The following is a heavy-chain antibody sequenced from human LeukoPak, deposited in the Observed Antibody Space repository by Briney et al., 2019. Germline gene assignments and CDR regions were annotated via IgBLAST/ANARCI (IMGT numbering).Heavy chain of an antibody. CDR1: GFTFSSYS. J-gene: IGHJ4*02. Sequence: PGGSLRLSCTASGFTFSSYSMHWVRQAPGEGLEWVAVIPYDGSNKHYADSVKGRFTISRDNSKNTLFLQMNSLRPEDTALYYCARGVSPYSSSWYNYWGQGTLVTVSS. V-gene: IGHV3-30-3*01. CDR3: ARGVSPYSSSWYNY. CDR2: IPYDGSNK. D-gene: IGHD6-13*01.